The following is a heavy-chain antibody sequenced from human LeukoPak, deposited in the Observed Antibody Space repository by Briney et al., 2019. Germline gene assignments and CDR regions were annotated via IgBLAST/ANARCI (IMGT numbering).Heavy chain of an antibody. D-gene: IGHD6-6*01. Sequence: ASVKVSCKASGYTFTSYDINWVRQATGQGLEWMGWMNPNSGNTGYAQKFQGRVTMTRNTSISTAYMELSSLRSEDTAVYYCARGKRVGYSSSSGFLSWGQGTLVTVSS. CDR1: GYTFTSYD. CDR3: ARGKRVGYSSSSGFLS. V-gene: IGHV1-8*01. J-gene: IGHJ4*02. CDR2: MNPNSGNT.